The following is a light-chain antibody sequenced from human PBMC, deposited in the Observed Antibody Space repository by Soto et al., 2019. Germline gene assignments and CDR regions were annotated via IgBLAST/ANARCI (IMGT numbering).Light chain of an antibody. V-gene: IGKV1-39*01. J-gene: IGKJ2*01. CDR1: QNIFTY. CDR2: AAS. Sequence: DIQMTQSQSSLSASVGDRVTITCRASQNIFTYLNWYQQSPGKAPNLLIYAASNLQSGVPSRFSGSGSGTDFTLTISRLQPDDVATYYCQHSYSSPTFGQGTELEIK. CDR3: QHSYSSPT.